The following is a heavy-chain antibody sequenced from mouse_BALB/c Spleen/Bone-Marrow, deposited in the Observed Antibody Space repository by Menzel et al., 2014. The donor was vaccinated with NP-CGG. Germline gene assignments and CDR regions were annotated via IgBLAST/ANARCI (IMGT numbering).Heavy chain of an antibody. J-gene: IGHJ2*01. Sequence: VQLQESGAELVRPGSSVKISCKASGYVFSSYWMNWVKQRPGQGLEWIGRIYPGDGDTNYNGKFKGKATLTADKSSSTAYMQLSSLTSEDSAVYFCARKYGDYWGQGTTLTVSS. CDR2: IYPGDGDT. V-gene: IGHV1-80*01. CDR1: GYVFSSYW. D-gene: IGHD2-10*02. CDR3: ARKYGDY.